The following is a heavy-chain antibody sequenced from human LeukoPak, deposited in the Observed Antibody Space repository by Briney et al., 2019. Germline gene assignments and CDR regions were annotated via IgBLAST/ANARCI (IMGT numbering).Heavy chain of an antibody. CDR3: ARKGISAVAGAFDI. CDR1: GGSISRYY. Sequence: SETLSLTCTVSGGSISRYYWSWIRQPAGKGLEWIGRVYSSGSTNYNPSLKSRVTLSVDTSKNQFSLKLASVNAADTAVYYCARKGISAVAGAFDIWGQGTMVTVSS. CDR2: VYSSGST. J-gene: IGHJ3*02. D-gene: IGHD6-19*01. V-gene: IGHV4-4*07.